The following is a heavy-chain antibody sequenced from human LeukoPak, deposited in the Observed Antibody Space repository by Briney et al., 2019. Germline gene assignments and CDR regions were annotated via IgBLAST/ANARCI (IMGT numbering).Heavy chain of an antibody. CDR2: IIPIFSTA. V-gene: IGHV1-69*05. Sequence: SVKVSFKASGGTFSSYAISWVRQAPGQGLEWMGRIIPIFSTANYAQKFQGRVTITTDESTSTAYMELSSLRSEDTAVYYCARDDDEYSYGVHWGQGTLVTVSS. CDR1: GGTFSSYA. D-gene: IGHD5-18*01. J-gene: IGHJ4*02. CDR3: ARDDDEYSYGVH.